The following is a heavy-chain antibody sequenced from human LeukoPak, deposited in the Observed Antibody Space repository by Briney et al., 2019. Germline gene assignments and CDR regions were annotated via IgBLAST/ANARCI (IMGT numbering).Heavy chain of an antibody. CDR3: ARQVTVGSFFDY. CDR2: IYYSGST. CDR1: GGSISSSSYY. J-gene: IGHJ4*02. Sequence: TSETLPLTCTVSGGSISSSSYYWGWIRQPPGKGLEWIGSIYYSGSTYYNPSLKSRVTISVDTSKNQFSLRLSSVTAADTAVYYCARQVTVGSFFDYWGQGTLVTVSS. V-gene: IGHV4-39*01. D-gene: IGHD2-21*02.